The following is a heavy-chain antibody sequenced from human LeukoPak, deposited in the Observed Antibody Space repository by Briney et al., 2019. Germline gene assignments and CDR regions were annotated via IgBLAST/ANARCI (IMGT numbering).Heavy chain of an antibody. CDR3: AKARAAVVEAAINY. CDR2: FSTGGTT. CDR1: GFSVSNNY. V-gene: IGHV3-66*01. J-gene: IGHJ4*02. Sequence: GGSLRLSCAASGFSVSNNYMNWVRQAPGKGLEWVSTFSTGGTTNSADSVKGRFTISRDNSKNTLYLQMNTLRVEDTALYYCAKARAAVVEAAINYWGQGILVTVSP. D-gene: IGHD2-15*01.